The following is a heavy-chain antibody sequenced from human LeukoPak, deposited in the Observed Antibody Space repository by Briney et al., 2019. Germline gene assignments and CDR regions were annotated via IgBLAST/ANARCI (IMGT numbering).Heavy chain of an antibody. CDR3: ARADRLDGGPYLIGP. V-gene: IGHV1-2*02. CDR1: GYSFTDYY. D-gene: IGHD2-21*01. J-gene: IGHJ5*02. CDR2: INPKSGGT. Sequence: ASVKVSCKTSGYSFTDYYMHWVRQAPGQGLEWMGWINPKSGGTSSEQKFQGRVTMTRDTSITTVYMEVSWLTSDDTAIYYCARADRLDGGPYLIGPWGQGTLVTVSS.